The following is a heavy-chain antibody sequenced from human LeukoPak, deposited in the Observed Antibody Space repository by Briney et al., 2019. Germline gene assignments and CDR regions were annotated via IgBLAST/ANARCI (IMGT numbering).Heavy chain of an antibody. CDR3: AKRPSDYGDYVGYFDY. V-gene: IGHV3-30*18. J-gene: IGHJ4*02. D-gene: IGHD4-17*01. Sequence: GGSLRLSCAASGFSFISYGMHWVRQAPGKGLEWVGVISDDGRSKDYADSVKGRFTISRDNSKDTLYLQMNSLRDEDTAVYYCAKRPSDYGDYVGYFDYWGQGTLVTVSS. CDR2: ISDDGRSK. CDR1: GFSFISYG.